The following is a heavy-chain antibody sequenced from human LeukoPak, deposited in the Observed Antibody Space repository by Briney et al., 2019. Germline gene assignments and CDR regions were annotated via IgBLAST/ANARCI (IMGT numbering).Heavy chain of an antibody. CDR2: IWYDGSNE. V-gene: IGHV3-33*01. CDR3: VRGSPLGATTNWLDP. CDR1: GFTFSNYG. Sequence: WRSLRLSCAASGFTFSNYGMHWVRQAPGKGLEWVALIWYDGSNENYADSVKGRFTISRDNFKSTLYLQMNSLRAEDTAVYYCVRGSPLGATTNWLDPWGQGTLVTVSS. D-gene: IGHD1-26*01. J-gene: IGHJ5*02.